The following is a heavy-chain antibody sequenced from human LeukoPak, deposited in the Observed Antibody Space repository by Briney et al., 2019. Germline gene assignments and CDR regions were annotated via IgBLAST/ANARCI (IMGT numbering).Heavy chain of an antibody. V-gene: IGHV3-30*18. Sequence: GRSLRLSCAASGFTFSSYGMHWVRQAPGKGLEWVAVISYGGSNKYYADSVKGRFTISRDNSKNTLYLQMNSLRAEDTAVYYCAKDQLRLRYFDWLFRAFDYWGQGTLVTVSS. J-gene: IGHJ4*02. CDR2: ISYGGSNK. CDR1: GFTFSSYG. D-gene: IGHD3-9*01. CDR3: AKDQLRLRYFDWLFRAFDY.